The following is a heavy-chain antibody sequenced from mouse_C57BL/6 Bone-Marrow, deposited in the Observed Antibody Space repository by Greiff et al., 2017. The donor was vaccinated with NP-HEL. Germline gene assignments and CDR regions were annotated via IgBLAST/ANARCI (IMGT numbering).Heavy chain of an antibody. CDR1: GFTFNTYA. D-gene: IGHD2-1*01. CDR3: VRDGGNFLCDY. J-gene: IGHJ2*01. CDR2: IRSKSSNYAT. Sequence: EVQRVESGGGLVQPKGSLKLSCAASGFTFNTYAMHWVRQAPGKGLEWVARIRSKSSNYATYYAESVKDRFTISRDDSQSMLYLQMNNLKTEDTALYRCVRDGGNFLCDYWGQGTTLTVSS. V-gene: IGHV10-3*01.